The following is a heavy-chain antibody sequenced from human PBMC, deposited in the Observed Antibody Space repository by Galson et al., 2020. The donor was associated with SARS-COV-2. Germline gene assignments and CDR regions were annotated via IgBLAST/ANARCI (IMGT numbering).Heavy chain of an antibody. D-gene: IGHD4-17*01. CDR3: AHFSTTVSTGYFGF. CDR2: NYWNDDK. V-gene: IGHV2-5*01. J-gene: IGHJ4*02. Sequence: SGPTLVKPTQTLTLTCTFSGFSLSTSGVGVVWIRQPPGKALEWIALNYWNDDKRYSPSLRARLTIANDPSRNQVDLTMTNVDPVDTATYYCAHFSTTVSTGYFGFWCPGIPVTVSS. CDR1: GFSLSTSGVG.